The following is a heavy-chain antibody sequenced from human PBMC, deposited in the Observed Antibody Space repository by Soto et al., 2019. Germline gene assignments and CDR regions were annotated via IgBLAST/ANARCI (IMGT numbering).Heavy chain of an antibody. D-gene: IGHD6-19*01. J-gene: IGHJ4*02. Sequence: GGSLRLSCAASGFTFSSDWMHWVRQAPGKGLVWVSRINTDGSGTTYADSVKGRFTISRDNSKNTLYLQMNGLRAEDTAVYYCAKTSLAVAGKVFDYWGQGTLVTVSS. CDR1: GFTFSSDW. V-gene: IGHV3-74*01. CDR2: INTDGSGT. CDR3: AKTSLAVAGKVFDY.